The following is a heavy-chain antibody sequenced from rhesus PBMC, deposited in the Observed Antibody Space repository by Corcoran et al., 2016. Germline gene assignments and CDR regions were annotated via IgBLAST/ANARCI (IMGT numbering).Heavy chain of an antibody. CDR2: INGNSGST. D-gene: IGHD5-24*01. CDR3: ARSHTVGTVTNCDY. Sequence: QVQLQESGPGLVKPSETLSLTCAVSGGSFSSYWWSWIRQPPGKGLEWIGEINGNSGSTNYTPSLKSRVTISKDASKNQFSLKLSSVTAADTAVYYCARSHTVGTVTNCDYWGQGVLVTVSS. J-gene: IGHJ4*01. CDR1: GGSFSSYW. V-gene: IGHV4-80*01.